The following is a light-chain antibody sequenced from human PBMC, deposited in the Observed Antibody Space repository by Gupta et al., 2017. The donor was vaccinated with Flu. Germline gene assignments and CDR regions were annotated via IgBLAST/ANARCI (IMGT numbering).Light chain of an antibody. V-gene: IGKV1-39*01. CDR3: QQTYSTPLLT. Sequence: SALFAYVGDGVTITCLASQSIKNYLNWYQHKPGEAPKLLVSAASSLQSGVPSRFSGSGSGTDFTLTISSLQPEDFATYLCQQTYSTPLLTFGPGTKVDIK. CDR2: AAS. J-gene: IGKJ3*01. CDR1: QSIKNY.